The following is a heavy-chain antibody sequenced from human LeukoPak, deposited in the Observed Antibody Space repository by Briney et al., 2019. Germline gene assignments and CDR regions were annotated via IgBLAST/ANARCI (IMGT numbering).Heavy chain of an antibody. CDR2: ISGSGGST. CDR3: ARAALSSGYYPYYYYYGMDV. J-gene: IGHJ6*02. CDR1: GFTFSSYA. D-gene: IGHD3-22*01. V-gene: IGHV3-23*01. Sequence: GGSLRLSCAASGFTFSSYAMSWVRQAPGKGLEWVSAISGSGGSTYYADSVKGRFTISRDNSKNTLYLQMNSLRAEDTAAYYCARAALSSGYYPYYYYYGMDVWGQGTTVTVSS.